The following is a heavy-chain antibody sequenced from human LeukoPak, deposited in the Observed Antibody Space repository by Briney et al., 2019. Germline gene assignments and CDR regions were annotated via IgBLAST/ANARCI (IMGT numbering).Heavy chain of an antibody. CDR1: GDSVSRDSAA. Sequence: SQTLSLTCAISGDSVSRDSAAWNWIRQSPSRGLEWLGRTYYRSKWYNDYAVSVKNRITINPDTSKNQFSLQLNSVTPEDTAVYYCARERGSGWYNWSDPWGQGTLVTVSS. CDR3: ARERGSGWYNWSDP. D-gene: IGHD6-19*01. CDR2: TYYRSKWYN. V-gene: IGHV6-1*01. J-gene: IGHJ5*02.